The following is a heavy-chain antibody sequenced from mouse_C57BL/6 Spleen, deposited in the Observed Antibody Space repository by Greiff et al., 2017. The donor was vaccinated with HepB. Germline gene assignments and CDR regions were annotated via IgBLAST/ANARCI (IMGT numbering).Heavy chain of an antibody. CDR1: GFSFNTYA. V-gene: IGHV10-1*01. CDR2: IRSKSNNYAT. CDR3: VRDDGYYSYYFDY. D-gene: IGHD2-3*01. Sequence: EVKLMESGGGLVQPKGSLKLSCAASGFSFNTYAMNWVRQAPGKGLEWVARIRSKSNNYATYYADSVKDRFTISRDDSESMLYLQMNNLKTEDTAMYYCVRDDGYYSYYFDYWGQGTTLTVSS. J-gene: IGHJ2*01.